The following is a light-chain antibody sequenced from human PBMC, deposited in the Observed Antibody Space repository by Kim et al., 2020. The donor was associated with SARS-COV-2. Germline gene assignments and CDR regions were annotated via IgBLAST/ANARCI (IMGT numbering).Light chain of an antibody. J-gene: IGLJ3*02. V-gene: IGLV1-47*01. CDR3: AAWDDSLNAWV. CDR1: SSNIGSNY. Sequence: QRVSISGSGSSSNIGSNYVSWHQQLPGTAPKLLIYRNDQRPSGVPDRISGSKAGTSASLAISGLRSEDEADYYCAAWDDSLNAWVFGGGTQLTVL. CDR2: RND.